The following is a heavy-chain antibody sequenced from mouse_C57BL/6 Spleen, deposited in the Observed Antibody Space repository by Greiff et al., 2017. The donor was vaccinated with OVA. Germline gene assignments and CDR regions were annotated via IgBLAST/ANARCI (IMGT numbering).Heavy chain of an antibody. CDR1: GYTFTSYW. Sequence: QVQLQQPGAELVRPGSSVKLSCKASGYTFTSYWMDWVKQRPGQGLEWIGNIYPSDSETHYNQKFKDKATLTVDKSSSTAYMQLRSLTSEDYAVYYCTRGASSYGFAYWGQRTLVTVSA. CDR2: IYPSDSET. D-gene: IGHD1-1*01. CDR3: TRGASSYGFAY. V-gene: IGHV1-61*01. J-gene: IGHJ3*01.